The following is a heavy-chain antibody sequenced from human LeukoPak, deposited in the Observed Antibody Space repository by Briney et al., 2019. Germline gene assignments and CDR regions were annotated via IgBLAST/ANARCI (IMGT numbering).Heavy chain of an antibody. CDR1: GFTFRSYA. J-gene: IGHJ4*02. Sequence: PGRSLRLSCAASGFTFRSYAMNWVRQAPGKGLEWVSGISGSGGGTYYADSVKGRFTISRDNSKNTLYLQMNSLRAEDTAVYYCAKDPYGDYVRYFDYWGQGTLVTVSS. CDR2: ISGSGGGT. D-gene: IGHD4-17*01. CDR3: AKDPYGDYVRYFDY. V-gene: IGHV3-23*01.